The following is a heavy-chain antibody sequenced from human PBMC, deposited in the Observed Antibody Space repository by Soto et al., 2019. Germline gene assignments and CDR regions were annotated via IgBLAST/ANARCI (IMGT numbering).Heavy chain of an antibody. CDR3: ARDGYAGAFDF. V-gene: IGHV3-7*03. J-gene: IGHJ4*02. CDR1: GFAFSAYY. CDR2: IKQDGTEK. Sequence: VESGGALVQPGASLRLSCAASGFAFSAYYMSWVRQAPGKGLEWVANIKQDGTEKYYVDSVKGRFSISRDNAKSSLYLQMNGLRVEDTAVYYCARDGYAGAFDFWGQGTLVPVSS. D-gene: IGHD5-12*01.